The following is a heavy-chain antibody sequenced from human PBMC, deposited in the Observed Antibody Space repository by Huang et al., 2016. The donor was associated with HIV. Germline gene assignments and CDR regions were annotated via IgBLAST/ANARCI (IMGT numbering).Heavy chain of an antibody. CDR3: ARETIDILTGYSIAFDI. Sequence: QVQLVQSGAEVKKPGASVKVSCTVYGYTLTELSMHWVRQAPGKGLEWMRRLDPEDSERGYSQKCQGRLSMTEDTSTEIAYMELSNLRYDDTALYYCARETIDILTGYSIAFDIWGQGTMVTVSS. CDR2: LDPEDSER. CDR1: GYTLTELS. J-gene: IGHJ3*02. V-gene: IGHV1-24*01. D-gene: IGHD3-9*01.